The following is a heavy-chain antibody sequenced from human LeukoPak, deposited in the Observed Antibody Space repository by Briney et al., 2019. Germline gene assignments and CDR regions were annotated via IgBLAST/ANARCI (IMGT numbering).Heavy chain of an antibody. CDR3: ARVDYYGSGSTGPLDY. Sequence: ASVKDSCKASGGTFSSYAISWVRQAPGQGLEWMGGIIPIFGTANYAQKFQGRVTITADESTSTAYMELSSLRSEDTAVYYCARVDYYGSGSTGPLDYWGQGTLVTVSS. D-gene: IGHD3-10*01. CDR1: GGTFSSYA. J-gene: IGHJ4*02. CDR2: IIPIFGTA. V-gene: IGHV1-69*13.